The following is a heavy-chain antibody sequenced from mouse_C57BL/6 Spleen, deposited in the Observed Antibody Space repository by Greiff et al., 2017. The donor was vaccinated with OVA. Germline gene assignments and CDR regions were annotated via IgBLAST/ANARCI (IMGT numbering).Heavy chain of an antibody. J-gene: IGHJ2*01. V-gene: IGHV5-4*01. CDR1: GFTFSSYA. Sequence: EVHLVESGGGLVKPGGSLKLSCAASGFTFSSYAMSWVRQTPEKRLEWVATISDGGSYTYYPDNVKGRFTISRDNAKNNLYLQMSHLKSEDTAMYYCARDRVVAPFDYWGQGTTLTVSS. CDR2: ISDGGSYT. CDR3: ARDRVVAPFDY. D-gene: IGHD1-1*01.